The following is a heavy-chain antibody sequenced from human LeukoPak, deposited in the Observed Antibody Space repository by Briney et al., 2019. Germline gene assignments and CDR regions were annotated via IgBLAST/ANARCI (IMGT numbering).Heavy chain of an antibody. CDR2: IYYSGST. CDR3: ARYKGLGPIDY. Sequence: PSQTLSLTCTVSGGSISSGDYYWSWIRQPPGKGLEWIGYIYYSGSTNYNPSLKSRVTISVDTSKNQFSLKLSSVTAADTAVYYCARYKGLGPIDYWGQGTLVTVSS. V-gene: IGHV4-61*08. J-gene: IGHJ4*02. CDR1: GGSISSGDYY. D-gene: IGHD3/OR15-3a*01.